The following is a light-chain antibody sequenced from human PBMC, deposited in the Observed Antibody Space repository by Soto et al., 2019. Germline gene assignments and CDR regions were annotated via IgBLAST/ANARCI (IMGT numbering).Light chain of an antibody. Sequence: QAVVTQPPSVSGAPGQRVTISCTGRSSNIGAGYDVHWYQQLPGTAPKLLIYANSNRPSGVPDRFSGSKSGTSASLAITGLQAEDEADYYCQSYDSSLSWVFGTGTKLTVL. V-gene: IGLV1-40*01. CDR3: QSYDSSLSWV. J-gene: IGLJ1*01. CDR2: ANS. CDR1: SSNIGAGYD.